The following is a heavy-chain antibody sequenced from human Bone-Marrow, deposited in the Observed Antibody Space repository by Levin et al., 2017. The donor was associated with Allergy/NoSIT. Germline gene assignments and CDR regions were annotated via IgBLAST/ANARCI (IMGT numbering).Heavy chain of an antibody. Sequence: KRSGPTLVKPTQTLTLTCTFSGFSLSASGVGVGWIRQPPGKALEWLALICWDDDKRYSPSLKTRLTVTKDTSKKEVVLTMTNMDPVDTATYYCARTYYDASHYSLDWHFDFWGRGTLVTVSS. J-gene: IGHJ2*01. CDR3: ARTYYDASHYSLDWHFDF. CDR1: GFSLSASGVG. V-gene: IGHV2-5*02. D-gene: IGHD3-16*01. CDR2: ICWDDDK.